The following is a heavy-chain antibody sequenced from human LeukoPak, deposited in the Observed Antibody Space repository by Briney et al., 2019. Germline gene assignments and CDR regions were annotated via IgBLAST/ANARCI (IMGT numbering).Heavy chain of an antibody. Sequence: GGSLRLSCAASGFTFSSYSMNWVRQAPGKGLEWVSSISSSSSYIYYADSVEGRFTISRDNAKNSLYLQMNSLSAEDTAVYYCARGLTTYNWFDPWGQGTLVTVSS. D-gene: IGHD3-22*01. J-gene: IGHJ5*02. CDR1: GFTFSSYS. V-gene: IGHV3-21*01. CDR3: ARGLTTYNWFDP. CDR2: ISSSSSYI.